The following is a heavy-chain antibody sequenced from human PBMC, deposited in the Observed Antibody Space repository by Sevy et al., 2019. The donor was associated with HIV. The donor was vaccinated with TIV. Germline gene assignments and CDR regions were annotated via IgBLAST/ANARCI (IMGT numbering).Heavy chain of an antibody. CDR2: FFHRGTT. J-gene: IGHJ4*02. Sequence: SETLSLTCTVSGASVSGGGYSWVWIRQPPGKGLEWIGYFFHRGTTHYNPSLKNRVTISVDDSKNLFSLTLNSVTAADTAVYYCARAAGGGLHYALDSWALGTLVTVSS. CDR1: GASVSGGGYS. D-gene: IGHD2-15*01. CDR3: ARAAGGGLHYALDS. V-gene: IGHV4-30-2*01.